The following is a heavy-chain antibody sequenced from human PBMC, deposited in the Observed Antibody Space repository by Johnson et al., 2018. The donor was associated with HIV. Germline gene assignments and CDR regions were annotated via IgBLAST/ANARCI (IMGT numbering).Heavy chain of an antibody. J-gene: IGHJ3*02. Sequence: VQLVESGGGLVQPGGSLRLSCAASGFTFDDYAMHWVRQAPGKGLEWVSLIYSGGTKDYSDSVQGRFTISRDNSTNTVYLQMNSLRVEDTAVYYCARDPHIVVVTIIDTTMNAFDIWGQGTMVTVSS. CDR2: IYSGGTK. CDR3: ARDPHIVVVTIIDTTMNAFDI. V-gene: IGHV3-66*01. D-gene: IGHD2-21*02. CDR1: GFTFDDYA.